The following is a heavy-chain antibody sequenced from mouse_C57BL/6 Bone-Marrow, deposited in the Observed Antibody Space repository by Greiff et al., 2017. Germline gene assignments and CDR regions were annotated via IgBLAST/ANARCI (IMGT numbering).Heavy chain of an antibody. J-gene: IGHJ4*01. Sequence: QVQLQQSGAELARPGASVKLSCKASGYTFTSYGISWVKQRTGQGLEWIGEIYPRSGNTYYNEKFKGKATLTADKSSSTAYMELRSLTSEDSAVYFCARDITTVVAYYARDYWGQGTSVTVSS. CDR2: IYPRSGNT. CDR1: GYTFTSYG. V-gene: IGHV1-81*01. D-gene: IGHD1-1*01. CDR3: ARDITTVVAYYARDY.